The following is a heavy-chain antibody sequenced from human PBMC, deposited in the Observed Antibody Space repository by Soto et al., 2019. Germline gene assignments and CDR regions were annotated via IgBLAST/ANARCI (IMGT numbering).Heavy chain of an antibody. Sequence: QVQLVESGGGVVQPGRSLRLSCAASGFTFSSHGMHWVRQAPGKGLECVAVISFDGTYEYYADSVKGRFTISRDSSKNTLYLQMNSLRAEDTAVYYWAKPRGSGWYRYDAFDIWGQGTMVTVSS. CDR1: GFTFSSHG. CDR3: AKPRGSGWYRYDAFDI. D-gene: IGHD6-19*01. J-gene: IGHJ3*02. CDR2: ISFDGTYE. V-gene: IGHV3-30*18.